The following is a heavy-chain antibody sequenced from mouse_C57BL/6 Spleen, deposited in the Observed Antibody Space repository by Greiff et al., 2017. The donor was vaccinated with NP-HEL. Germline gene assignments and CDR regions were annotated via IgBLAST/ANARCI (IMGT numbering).Heavy chain of an antibody. CDR1: GFTFSDYG. CDR2: ISSGSSTI. J-gene: IGHJ4*01. D-gene: IGHD4-1*02. Sequence: EVKVVESGGGLVKPGGSLKLSCAASGFTFSDYGMHWVRQAPEKGLEWVAYISSGSSTIYYADTVKGRFTISRDNAKNTLFLQMTSLRSEDTAMYYCARRDFNWDNYAMDYWGQGTSVTVSS. V-gene: IGHV5-17*01. CDR3: ARRDFNWDNYAMDY.